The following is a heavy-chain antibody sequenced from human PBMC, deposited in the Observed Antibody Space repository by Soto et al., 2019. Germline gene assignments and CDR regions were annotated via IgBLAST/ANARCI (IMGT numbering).Heavy chain of an antibody. D-gene: IGHD6-19*01. Sequence: KPSETLSLTCTVSGASISTPGSYWGWVRQSPGTGLQWIGFVYYTGDTYYSPSFKSRVTMSVDTSKNQLSMTLRSMTAADTALFYCVRCKLMAGLDYWGQGTLVTVSS. J-gene: IGHJ4*02. CDR1: GASISTPGSY. V-gene: IGHV4-39*01. CDR2: VYYTGDT. CDR3: VRCKLMAGLDY.